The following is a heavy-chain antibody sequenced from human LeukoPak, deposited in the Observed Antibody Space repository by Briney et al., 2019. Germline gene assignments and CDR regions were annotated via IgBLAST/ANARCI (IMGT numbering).Heavy chain of an antibody. CDR1: GGSVSSGSYY. J-gene: IGHJ2*01. CDR2: FYYSGST. V-gene: IGHV4-61*01. D-gene: IGHD4-23*01. CDR3: ARTVATGTYWYFDL. Sequence: SETLSLTCTGSGGSVSSGSYYWSWIRQPPGKGLEWIGYFYYSGSTNYNPSLKSRVTISVDTSKNQFSLKLSSVTAADTAVYYCARTVATGTYWYFDLWGRGTLVTVS.